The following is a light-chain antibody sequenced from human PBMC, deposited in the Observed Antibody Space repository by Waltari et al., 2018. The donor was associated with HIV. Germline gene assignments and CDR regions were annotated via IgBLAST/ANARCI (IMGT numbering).Light chain of an antibody. CDR1: SSDVGTYNR. V-gene: IGLV2-18*02. CDR3: SSFTTSSTLI. J-gene: IGLJ2*01. CDR2: EVS. Sequence: QSALTQPPSVSGSPGQSVTISCTGSSSDVGTYNRVSWYQQPPGTAPKVVIYEVSQRPSGVPDRFSGSKSGNTASLTISGHQAEDEADYYCSSFTTSSTLIFGGGTRLTVL.